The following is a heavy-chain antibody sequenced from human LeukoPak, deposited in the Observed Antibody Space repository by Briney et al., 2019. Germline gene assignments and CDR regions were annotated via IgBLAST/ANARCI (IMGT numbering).Heavy chain of an antibody. CDR1: GGSFSGYY. D-gene: IGHD3-3*01. CDR3: ARGSCFFGLES. J-gene: IGHJ4*02. CDR2: INHSGST. Sequence: SETLSLTCAVYGGSFSGYYWSWIRQPPGKGLEWIGEINHSGSTNYNPSLKSRVTISVDTSKNQFSLKLSSVTAADTAAYYCARGSCFFGLESWGQGTLVTVSS. V-gene: IGHV4-34*01.